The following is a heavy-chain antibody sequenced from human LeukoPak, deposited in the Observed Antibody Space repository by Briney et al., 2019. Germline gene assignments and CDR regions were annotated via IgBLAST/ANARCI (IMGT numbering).Heavy chain of an antibody. CDR3: AKGGLARYDY. J-gene: IGHJ4*02. V-gene: IGHV3-23*01. Sequence: PGGSLRLSCAASGFTFSSYVMSWVRQAPGKGLEWVSAISSSGGSTYYADSVRGRFTISRDNSKNTLYLQMNSLRVEDTAVYYCAKGGLARYDYWGQGTLVTVSS. CDR1: GFTFSSYV. CDR2: ISSSGGST. D-gene: IGHD3-16*02.